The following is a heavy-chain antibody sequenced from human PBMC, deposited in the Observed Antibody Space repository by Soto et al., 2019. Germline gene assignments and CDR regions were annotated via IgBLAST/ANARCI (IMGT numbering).Heavy chain of an antibody. CDR3: ARGVDGSTWGGY. V-gene: IGHV5-51*01. J-gene: IGHJ4*02. CDR2: IHPGNSDT. Sequence: GESLKISCKGSAYSFTSYWIGWVRQMPGKGLEYMGAIHPGNSDTRYSPSFQGQVTISADKSISTAYLQWSSLKASDTAMYYCARGVDGSTWGGYWGQGTQITVSS. CDR1: AYSFTSYW. D-gene: IGHD3-16*01.